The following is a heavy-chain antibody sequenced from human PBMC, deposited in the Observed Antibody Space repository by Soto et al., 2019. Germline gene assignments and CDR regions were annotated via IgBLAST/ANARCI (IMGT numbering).Heavy chain of an antibody. D-gene: IGHD2-21*01. Sequence: GGSLRLSCAASGFTFSSYSMNWVRQAPGKGLEWVSYISSSSSTIYYADSVKGRFTISRDNAKNSLYLQMNSLRDEDTAVYYCARELDYVGDYYYYYYGMDVWGQGTTVTVSS. CDR1: GFTFSSYS. CDR3: ARELDYVGDYYYYYYGMDV. V-gene: IGHV3-48*02. CDR2: ISSSSSTI. J-gene: IGHJ6*02.